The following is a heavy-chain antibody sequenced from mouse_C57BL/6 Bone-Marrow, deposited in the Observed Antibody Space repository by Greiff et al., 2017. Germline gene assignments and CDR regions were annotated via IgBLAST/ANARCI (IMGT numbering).Heavy chain of an antibody. CDR2: ILPGSGGT. J-gene: IGHJ3*01. V-gene: IGHV1-9*01. CDR1: GYTFTGYW. Sequence: VQLQQSGAELMKPGASVKLSCKASGYTFTGYWMDWVKQRPGHGLEWIGEILPGSGGTNYNEKFKGKATLTADKSSNTAYMQLSSLTHEDSAFYYCARGYNGSSYWFAYWGQGTLVTVSA. CDR3: ARGYNGSSYWFAY. D-gene: IGHD1-1*01.